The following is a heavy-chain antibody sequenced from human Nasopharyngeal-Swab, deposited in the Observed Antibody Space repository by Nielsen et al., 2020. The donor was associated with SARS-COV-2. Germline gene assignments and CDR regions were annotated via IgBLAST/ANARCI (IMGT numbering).Heavy chain of an antibody. J-gene: IGHJ3*01. V-gene: IGHV3-15*01. CDR2: FKSKSDGGTT. CDR3: TMGGCSAGTCHWDDAFEF. Sequence: GGSLRLSCVGSGFAFINAWMTWVRLAPGKGLEWVGRFKSKSDGGTTDYADPVRGRFTISRDDSKNTVYLQMNSLKIEDTAVYYCTMGGCSAGTCHWDDAFEFWGQGTMVTVSS. D-gene: IGHD2-15*01. CDR1: GFAFINAW.